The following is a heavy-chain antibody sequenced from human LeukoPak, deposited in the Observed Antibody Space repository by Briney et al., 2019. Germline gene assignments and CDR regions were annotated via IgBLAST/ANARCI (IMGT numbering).Heavy chain of an antibody. D-gene: IGHD1-26*01. Sequence: PGGSLRLPCAASGFTFSSYDMNWVRQAPGKGLEWVSSIRGSGGATDYADSVKGRFTISRDNSKNTLYLQMNSLRAEDTAVYYCARDLGGSYYFDYWGQGTLVTVSS. CDR3: ARDLGGSYYFDY. J-gene: IGHJ4*02. V-gene: IGHV3-23*01. CDR2: IRGSGGAT. CDR1: GFTFSSYD.